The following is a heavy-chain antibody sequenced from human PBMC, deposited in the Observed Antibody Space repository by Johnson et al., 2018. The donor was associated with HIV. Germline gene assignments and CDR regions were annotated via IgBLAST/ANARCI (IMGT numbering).Heavy chain of an antibody. J-gene: IGHJ3*02. CDR3: ARGGAFHAFDI. V-gene: IGHV3-74*02. D-gene: IGHD3-3*02. CDR2: VNNDGGDT. Sequence: VQLVESGGGLVRPGGSLRLSCAVSGFTFSNYWMHWVRQAPGKGLVWVSRVNNDGGDTIYADSVKGRFTISRDNAKNTLYLQMNSLRAEDTAMYFCARGGAFHAFDIWGHGTMVTVSS. CDR1: GFTFSNYW.